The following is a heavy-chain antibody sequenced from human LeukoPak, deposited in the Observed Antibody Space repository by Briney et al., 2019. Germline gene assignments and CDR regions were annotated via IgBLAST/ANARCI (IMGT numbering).Heavy chain of an antibody. J-gene: IGHJ5*02. CDR1: GFTFSSYG. D-gene: IGHD5-18*01. CDR3: AKDKILYSYGDNWFDP. Sequence: GGSLRLSCAASGFTFSSYGMHWVRQAPGKGLEWVAFIRYDGSNKYYADSVKGRFTISRDNSKKTLYLQMNSLRAEDTAVYYCAKDKILYSYGDNWFDPWGQGTLVTVSS. CDR2: IRYDGSNK. V-gene: IGHV3-30*02.